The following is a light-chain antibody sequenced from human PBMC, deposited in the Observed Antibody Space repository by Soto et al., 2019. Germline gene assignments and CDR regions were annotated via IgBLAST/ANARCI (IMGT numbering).Light chain of an antibody. CDR1: SSNIGDNA. J-gene: IGLJ3*02. CDR3: AAWDDNLNGPV. Sequence: QSVLTQPPSVSAAPRQRVTLSCSGSSSNIGDNAVNWYQQFPGKAPKLLIYFDDLLPSGVSDRFSASKSGTSASLAISGLQSEDEADYYCAAWDDNLNGPVFGGGTKVTVL. V-gene: IGLV1-36*01. CDR2: FDD.